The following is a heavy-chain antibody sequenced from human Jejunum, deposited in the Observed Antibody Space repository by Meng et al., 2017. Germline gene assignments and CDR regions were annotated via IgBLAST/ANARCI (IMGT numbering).Heavy chain of an antibody. V-gene: IGHV1-46*02. CDR2: IKPGEDDT. CDR1: QYTLNNYY. J-gene: IGHJ4*02. CDR3: AREERGGYFDY. D-gene: IGHD1-26*01. Sequence: ASVKVSCKASQYTLNNYYIHWLRQAPGQGLEWMGLIKPGEDDTNYAQKFQGRVTVTRDMSTSTVYMELSSLRSEDTAVFYCAREERGGYFDYWGQGTLVTVSS.